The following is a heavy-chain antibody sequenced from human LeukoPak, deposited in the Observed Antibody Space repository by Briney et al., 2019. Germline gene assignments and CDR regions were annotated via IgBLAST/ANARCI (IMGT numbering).Heavy chain of an antibody. J-gene: IGHJ4*01. Sequence: AGSLRLSCEASGFTFGSHAMYWVRQAPGKGREGVAGIFGSGGSPHYAEPVKGRFTISRDNSRNTVYLQINSLRAEDTAVYYCGKTTVGYSSGQKPAWPVDYWGQGTLVTVSS. CDR2: IFGSGGSP. CDR1: GFTFGSHA. V-gene: IGHV3-23*01. D-gene: IGHD5-18*01. CDR3: GKTTVGYSSGQKPAWPVDY.